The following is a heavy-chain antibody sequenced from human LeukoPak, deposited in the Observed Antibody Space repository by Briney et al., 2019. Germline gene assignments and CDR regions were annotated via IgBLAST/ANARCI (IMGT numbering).Heavy chain of an antibody. D-gene: IGHD3-22*01. CDR3: ARGAYYYASSGFFTFHI. Sequence: SETLSLTCAVYGGSFSGYYWSWIRQPPGKGLEWIGEINHSGSTNYNPSLKSRVTIAVDTSKNQFSLKLSSVSAAETATYYCARGAYYYASSGFFTFHIWGQGTMVTVSS. CDR2: INHSGST. CDR1: GGSFSGYY. J-gene: IGHJ3*02. V-gene: IGHV4-34*01.